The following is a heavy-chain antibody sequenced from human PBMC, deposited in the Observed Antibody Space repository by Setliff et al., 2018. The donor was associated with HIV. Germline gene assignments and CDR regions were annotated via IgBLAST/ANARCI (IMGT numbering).Heavy chain of an antibody. Sequence: SETLSLTCTVSGGSISSSSLYWGWIRQPPGKGLEWIGSIYYSGSTYYNPSLRSRVTISLDTSKSLFSLKLSSVSAADTAVYYCARDRLLLWFDEEYYFDYWGQGTLVTVPQ. CDR3: ARDRLLLWFDEEYYFDY. J-gene: IGHJ4*02. CDR2: IYYSGST. CDR1: GGSISSSSLY. V-gene: IGHV4-39*07. D-gene: IGHD3-10*01.